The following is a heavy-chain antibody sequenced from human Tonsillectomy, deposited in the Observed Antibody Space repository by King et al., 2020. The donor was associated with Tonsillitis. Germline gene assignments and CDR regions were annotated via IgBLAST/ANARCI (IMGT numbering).Heavy chain of an antibody. CDR1: GFTFSNYA. CDR2: ISYDGSDK. Sequence: QLVQSGGGVVQPGRSLRLSCAASGFTFSNYAMHWVRQAPGKGLEWVAIISYDGSDKYYADSVKGRFTISRDNSKKKMYVQMNSLPAEGTAGYYCARDHMSGDWNDPLGYFDYWGQGTLVTVSS. V-gene: IGHV3-30*04. J-gene: IGHJ4*02. D-gene: IGHD1-1*01. CDR3: ARDHMSGDWNDPLGYFDY.